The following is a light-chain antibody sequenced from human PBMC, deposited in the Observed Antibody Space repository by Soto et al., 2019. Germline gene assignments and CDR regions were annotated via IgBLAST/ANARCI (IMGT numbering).Light chain of an antibody. J-gene: IGKJ1*01. Sequence: IVMTQSPATLSVSPGERATLSCRASESVSNKLAWYQRRPGQAPRLLIYGASTRASGIPDRFSGSGSGTDFSLTISSLQSEDFAVYYCQKYTNWPPWTFGQGTKVDIK. V-gene: IGKV3-15*01. CDR1: ESVSNK. CDR2: GAS. CDR3: QKYTNWPPWT.